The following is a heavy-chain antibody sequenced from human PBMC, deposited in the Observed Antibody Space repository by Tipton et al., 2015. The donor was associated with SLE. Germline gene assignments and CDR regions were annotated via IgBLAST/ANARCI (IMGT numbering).Heavy chain of an antibody. V-gene: IGHV4-31*03. Sequence: TLSLTCTVSGVSITSGGYYWSWIRQHPGKGLEWIGFLYYSGSTYYNPSLKSRVTISVDTSKNQFYLKLSSVIAADTAMYYCARHQSSGPEPYYWGQGTLVTVSS. CDR1: GVSITSGGYY. D-gene: IGHD3-22*01. CDR3: ARHQSSGPEPYY. CDR2: LYYSGST. J-gene: IGHJ4*02.